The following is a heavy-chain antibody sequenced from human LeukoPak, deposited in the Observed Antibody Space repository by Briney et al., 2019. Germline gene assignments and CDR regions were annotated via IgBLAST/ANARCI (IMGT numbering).Heavy chain of an antibody. V-gene: IGHV4-59*11. CDR2: IYYSGST. CDR3: ARGRLFRDAFDI. D-gene: IGHD3-10*01. CDR1: GGSISSHY. Sequence: PSETLSLTCTVSGGSISSHYWSWIRQPPGKGLEWIGYIYYSGSTNLNPSLKSRVTISVDTSKNQFSLNLSSVTAADTAVYYCARGRLFRDAFDIWGQGTMVIVSS. J-gene: IGHJ3*02.